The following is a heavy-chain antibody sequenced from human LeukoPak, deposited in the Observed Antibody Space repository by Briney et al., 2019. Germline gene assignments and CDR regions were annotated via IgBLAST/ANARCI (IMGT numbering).Heavy chain of an antibody. J-gene: IGHJ4*02. CDR1: GYTFTGYY. Sequence: ASVKVSCKASGYTFTGYYMHWVRQAPGQGLEWMGWINPNSGGTNYAQKFQGRVTMTTDTSTSTAYIELRSLRSDDTAVYYCARVGSGSNYVDYWGQGTLVTVSS. CDR3: ARVGSGSNYVDY. V-gene: IGHV1-2*02. CDR2: INPNSGGT. D-gene: IGHD1-26*01.